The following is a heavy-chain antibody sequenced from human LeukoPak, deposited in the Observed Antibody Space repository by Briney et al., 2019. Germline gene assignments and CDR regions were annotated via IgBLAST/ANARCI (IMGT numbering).Heavy chain of an antibody. CDR3: ARDKAAAGTLFDY. CDR1: GFTVSSNY. D-gene: IGHD6-13*01. Sequence: GGSLRLSCAASGFTVSSNYMSWVRQAPGKGLEWVSGINWNGGSTSYADSVKGRFTISRDNAKNSLYLQMNSLRAEDTAFYYCARDKAAAGTLFDYWGQGALVTVSS. V-gene: IGHV3-20*04. CDR2: INWNGGST. J-gene: IGHJ4*02.